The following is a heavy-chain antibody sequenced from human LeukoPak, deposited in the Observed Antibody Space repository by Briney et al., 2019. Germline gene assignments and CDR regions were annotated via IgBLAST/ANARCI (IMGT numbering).Heavy chain of an antibody. CDR2: INPNSGGP. V-gene: IGHV1-2*02. Sequence: GASVKVSCKASGYTFTSYYMHWVRQAPGQGLEWMGWINPNSGGPNYAQKFQGRVTMTSDTSISTAYMELSRLTSDDTAVYYCARGKTDYYDSTAYRFDPWGQGTLVTGSS. D-gene: IGHD3-22*01. CDR3: ARGKTDYYDSTAYRFDP. CDR1: GYTFTSYY. J-gene: IGHJ5*02.